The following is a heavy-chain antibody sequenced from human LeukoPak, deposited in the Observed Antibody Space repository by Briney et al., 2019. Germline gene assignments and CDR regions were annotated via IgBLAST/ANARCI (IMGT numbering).Heavy chain of an antibody. D-gene: IGHD3-3*01. J-gene: IGHJ6*03. Sequence: PSGTLSLTCTVSGGSISSGSYYWSWLRQPAGKGLEWIGRIYTSGSTNYNPSLKSRVTISVDTSKNQFSLKLSSVTAADTAVYYCARAARITVTIFGVVTRYYMDVWGKGTTVTVSS. CDR3: ARAARITVTIFGVVTRYYMDV. CDR2: IYTSGST. V-gene: IGHV4-61*02. CDR1: GGSISSGSYY.